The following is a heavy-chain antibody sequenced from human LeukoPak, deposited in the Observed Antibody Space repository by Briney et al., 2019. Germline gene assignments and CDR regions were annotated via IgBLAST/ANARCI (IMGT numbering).Heavy chain of an antibody. Sequence: PSETLSLTCAVSGGSFSGYYWTWIRQPPGKGLEWIGEISHSASTNYNPSLKSRVTISVETPKNQFSLKMSSVTAADTAVYYCARGSYYYYYGIDVWGQGTTVIVSS. CDR2: ISHSAST. J-gene: IGHJ6*02. CDR3: ARGSYYYYYGIDV. V-gene: IGHV4-34*01. CDR1: GGSFSGYY.